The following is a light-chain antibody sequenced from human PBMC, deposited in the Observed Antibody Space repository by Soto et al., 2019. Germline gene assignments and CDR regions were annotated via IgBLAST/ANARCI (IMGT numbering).Light chain of an antibody. CDR3: QHYNSYSEA. CDR2: KAS. V-gene: IGKV1-5*03. J-gene: IGKJ1*01. CDR1: QTISSW. Sequence: DIPMTQSPSTLSGSVGDRVTITCRASQTISSWLAWYQQKPGKAPKLLIYKASTLKSGVPSRFSGSGSGTEFTLTISSLQPDDFATHYGQHYNSYSEAFGQGTKVELK.